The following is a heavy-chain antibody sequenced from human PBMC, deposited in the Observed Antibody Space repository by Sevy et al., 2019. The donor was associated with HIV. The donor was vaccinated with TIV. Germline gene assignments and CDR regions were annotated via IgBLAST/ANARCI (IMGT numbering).Heavy chain of an antibody. Sequence: GGSLRLSCAASGFTFSSYSMHWVRQAPGKGLEWVAVISYDGSKKYYAESVKGRFTISRDNSKNTLYLQMNSLRAEDTAVYYCARGSAIVLVPAAMRDGMDVWGQGTTVTVSS. D-gene: IGHD2-2*01. CDR1: GFTFSSYS. CDR2: ISYDGSKK. V-gene: IGHV3-30-3*01. J-gene: IGHJ6*02. CDR3: ARGSAIVLVPAAMRDGMDV.